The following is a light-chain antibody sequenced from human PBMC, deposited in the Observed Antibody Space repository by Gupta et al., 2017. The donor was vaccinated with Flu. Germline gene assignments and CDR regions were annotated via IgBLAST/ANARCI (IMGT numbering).Light chain of an antibody. V-gene: IGKV1-33*01. CDR2: DAS. J-gene: IGKJ4*01. CDR3: QQYDNLLST. CDR1: QDISNY. Sequence: LQMTQSPSSLSASVGDRVTITCQASQDISNYLNWYQQKPGKAPKLLIDDASNLETGVPSRFSGSGSGTDFTFTISSLQPEDIATYYCQQYDNLLSTFGGGTKVEIK.